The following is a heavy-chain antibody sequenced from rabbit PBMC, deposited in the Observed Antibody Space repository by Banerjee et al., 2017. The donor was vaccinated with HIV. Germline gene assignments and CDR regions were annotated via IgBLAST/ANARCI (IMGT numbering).Heavy chain of an antibody. V-gene: IGHV1S45*01. CDR3: ARGAYGDYTFNL. J-gene: IGHJ4*01. D-gene: IGHD2-1*01. CDR2: IYTGGVNT. CDR1: GFDLSSYYY. Sequence: QEQLEESGGGLVKPEGSLTLTCAASGFDLSSYYYMCWVRQAPGKGLEWIGCIYTGGVNTYYATWAKGRFTISKTSSTTVTLQMTSLTAADTATYFCARGAYGDYTFNLWGPGTLVTVS.